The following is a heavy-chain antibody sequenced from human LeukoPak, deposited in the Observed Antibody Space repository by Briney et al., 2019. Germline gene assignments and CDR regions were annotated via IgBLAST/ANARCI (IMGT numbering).Heavy chain of an antibody. V-gene: IGHV1-2*02. CDR3: ARDTTSPVGATTSPDY. D-gene: IGHD1-26*01. CDR2: INPNSGGT. J-gene: IGHJ4*02. Sequence: ASVKVSCKASGYTFTAYYMHWVRRAPGQGLEWMGWINPNSGGTNYAQKLQGRVTMTTDTSTSTAYMELRSLRSDDTAVYYCARDTTSPVGATTSPDYWGQGTLVTVSS. CDR1: GYTFTAYY.